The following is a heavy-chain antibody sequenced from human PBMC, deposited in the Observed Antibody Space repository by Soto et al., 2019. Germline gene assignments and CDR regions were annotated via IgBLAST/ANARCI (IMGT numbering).Heavy chain of an antibody. V-gene: IGHV4-38-2*02. CDR3: ARGEDLDYYYDSSGYYFDY. J-gene: IGHJ4*02. CDR1: GYSISSGYY. D-gene: IGHD3-22*01. Sequence: SETLSLTCTVSGYSISSGYYWGWIRQPPGKGLEWIGSIYHSGSTYYNPSLKSRVTISVDTSKNQFSLKLSSVTAADTDVYYCARGEDLDYYYDSSGYYFDYWGQGTLVTVSS. CDR2: IYHSGST.